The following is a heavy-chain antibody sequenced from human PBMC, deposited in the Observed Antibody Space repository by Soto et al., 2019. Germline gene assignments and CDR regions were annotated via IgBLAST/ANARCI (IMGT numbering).Heavy chain of an antibody. D-gene: IGHD1-1*01. J-gene: IGHJ4*02. V-gene: IGHV3-30*18. CDR2: ISFDGSNK. CDR1: GFSFSNYG. CDR3: EKDRSELECDY. Sequence: QVQLVESGGGVVQPGTSLRLSCAASGFSFSNYGMHWVRQAPGKGLEWVAEISFDGSNKFYADSVKGRFTISRDNSKNTVSLQMNSLRSEDTAVYYCEKDRSELECDYWGQGTLVNVSS.